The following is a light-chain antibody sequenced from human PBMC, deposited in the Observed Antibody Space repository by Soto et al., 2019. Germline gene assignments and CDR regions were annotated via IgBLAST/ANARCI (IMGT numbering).Light chain of an antibody. J-gene: IGKJ2*01. Sequence: DIQMTQSPSTLSASVGDRVTITCRASQSISSWLAWYQQKPGKAPKLLIYKASSLESGVPSRFSGSGSATEYTLTISSLQPDDFVTYYCQQYNSYSPYTFGQGTKLEIK. CDR2: KAS. V-gene: IGKV1-5*03. CDR3: QQYNSYSPYT. CDR1: QSISSW.